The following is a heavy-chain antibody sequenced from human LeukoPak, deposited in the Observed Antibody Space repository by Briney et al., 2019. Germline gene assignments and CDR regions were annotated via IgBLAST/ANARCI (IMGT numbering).Heavy chain of an antibody. J-gene: IGHJ6*03. Sequence: PSDTLSLTCTVSSGSYNWTWTRQPAGKGLGWNGQISSSGSTTYNPSLKSRVTISLDTSENYFSLKVKSVTAADTAVYYCARETQETYTSSWGLYDSYYYMDAWGKGTTVTVSS. D-gene: IGHD6-13*01. CDR2: ISSSGST. CDR1: SGSYN. CDR3: ARETQETYTSSWGLYDSYYYMDA. V-gene: IGHV4-4*07.